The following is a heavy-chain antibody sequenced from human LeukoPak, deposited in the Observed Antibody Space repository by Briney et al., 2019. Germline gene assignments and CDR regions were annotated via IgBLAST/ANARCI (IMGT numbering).Heavy chain of an antibody. V-gene: IGHV3-49*03. J-gene: IGHJ4*02. Sequence: GGSLRLSCVTSGFTLTDYAISWFRQAPGKGLEWVGFIRRIPSGGTTDYAASVKGRFTISRDNSKSIAYLQMNSLESEDTAMYYCTRGIGYTYGWSDWGQGTLVTVSS. CDR3: TRGIGYTYGWSD. CDR1: GFTLTDYA. D-gene: IGHD5-18*01. CDR2: IRRIPSGGTT.